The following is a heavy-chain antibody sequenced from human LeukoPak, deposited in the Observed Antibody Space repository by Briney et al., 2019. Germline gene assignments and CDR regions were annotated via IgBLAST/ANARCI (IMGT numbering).Heavy chain of an antibody. CDR1: GYTFTSYG. J-gene: IGHJ4*02. D-gene: IGHD6-13*01. CDR3: ARAAARLAAAGTFDY. CDR2: ISAYNGNT. V-gene: IGHV1-18*01. Sequence: ASVKVSCKASGYTFTSYGIGWVRQAPGQGLEWMAWISAYNGNTNYAQNLQDRVTMTTDTSTSTAYMELRSLRSDDTAVYYCARAAARLAAAGTFDYWGQGTLVTVSS.